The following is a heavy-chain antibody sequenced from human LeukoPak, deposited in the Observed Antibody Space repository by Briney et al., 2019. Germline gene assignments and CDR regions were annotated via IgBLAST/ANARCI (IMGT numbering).Heavy chain of an antibody. CDR1: GGSISSYY. CDR2: IYTSGST. D-gene: IGHD2-8*02. Sequence: SETLSLTCTVSGGSISSYYWSWIRQPPGKGLEWIGYIYTSGSTNYNPSLKSRVTISVDTSKNQFSLHLTSVTAADTAVYFCARHTGPYGWRDYFFDLWGRGTLVTVSS. V-gene: IGHV4-4*09. CDR3: ARHTGPYGWRDYFFDL. J-gene: IGHJ2*01.